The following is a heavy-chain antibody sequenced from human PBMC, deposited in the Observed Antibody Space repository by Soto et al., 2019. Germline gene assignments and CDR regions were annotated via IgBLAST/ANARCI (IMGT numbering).Heavy chain of an antibody. Sequence: SVKVYCKASGFTFTSSAMQWVRQARGQRLEWIGWIVVGSGNTNYAQKFQERVTITRDMSTSTAYMELSSLRSEDTAVYYCAADQGWNYVFRAFDIWGQGTMVTVSS. D-gene: IGHD1-7*01. V-gene: IGHV1-58*02. CDR1: GFTFTSSA. CDR2: IVVGSGNT. J-gene: IGHJ3*02. CDR3: AADQGWNYVFRAFDI.